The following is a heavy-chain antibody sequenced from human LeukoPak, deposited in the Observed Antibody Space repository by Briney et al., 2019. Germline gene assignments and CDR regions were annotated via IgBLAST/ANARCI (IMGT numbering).Heavy chain of an antibody. J-gene: IGHJ5*02. V-gene: IGHV1-69*13. D-gene: IGHD2-2*01. CDR3: ARAMKSGICSSTSCYLRANRWFDP. CDR2: IIPIFGTA. Sequence: GASVKVSCKASGGTFSSYAISWVRQAPGQGLEWMGGIIPIFGTANYAQKFQGRVTITADESTSTAYMELSSLRSEDTAVYYCARAMKSGICSSTSCYLRANRWFDPWGQGTLVTVSS. CDR1: GGTFSSYA.